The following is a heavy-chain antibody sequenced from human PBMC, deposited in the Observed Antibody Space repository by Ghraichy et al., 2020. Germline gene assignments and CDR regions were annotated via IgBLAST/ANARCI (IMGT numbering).Heavy chain of an antibody. Sequence: GGSLRLSCAASGFTFSSYAMSWVRQAPGKGLEWVSGISDSGGSTYYADSVKGRFTISRDNSKNTLYLQMNSLRAEDTAVYYCARRIVVVPDAISSFDYWGQGTLVTVSS. V-gene: IGHV3-23*01. J-gene: IGHJ4*02. D-gene: IGHD2-2*01. CDR2: ISDSGGST. CDR3: ARRIVVVPDAISSFDY. CDR1: GFTFSSYA.